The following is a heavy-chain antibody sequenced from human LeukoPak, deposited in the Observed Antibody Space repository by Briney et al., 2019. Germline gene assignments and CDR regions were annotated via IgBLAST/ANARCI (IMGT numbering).Heavy chain of an antibody. Sequence: ASVKVSCKTSGYTFTSYDINWVRQATGQGLEWMGWMNPNSGNTGYAQKFQGRVTMTRNTSISTAYMELSSLRSEDTAVYYCARGLLNSLDAFDIWGQGTMVTVSS. CDR1: GYTFTSYD. CDR3: ARGLLNSLDAFDI. CDR2: MNPNSGNT. V-gene: IGHV1-8*01. D-gene: IGHD5-18*01. J-gene: IGHJ3*02.